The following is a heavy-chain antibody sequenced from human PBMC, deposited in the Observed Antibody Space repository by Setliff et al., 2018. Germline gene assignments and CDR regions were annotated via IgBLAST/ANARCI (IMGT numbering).Heavy chain of an antibody. CDR2: TIPMFGTT. D-gene: IGHD5-18*01. CDR3: AREGVDTRSSTDYRYYMDV. J-gene: IGHJ6*03. V-gene: IGHV1-69*05. Sequence: SVKVSCKASGGSSSSYGITWVRQAPGQGLEWMGGTIPMFGTTNYAQKFQGRVTIITDESTSTAYMELSSLRSEGTAVYFCAREGVDTRSSTDYRYYMDVWGKGTTVTVSS. CDR1: GGSSSSYG.